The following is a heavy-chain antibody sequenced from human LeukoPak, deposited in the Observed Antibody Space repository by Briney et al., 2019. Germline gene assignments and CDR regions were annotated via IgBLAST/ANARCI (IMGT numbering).Heavy chain of an antibody. D-gene: IGHD6-13*01. J-gene: IGHJ4*02. V-gene: IGHV3-30*18. Sequence: PGGSLRLSCAASGFTFSSYGMHWVRQAPGKGLEWVAVISYDGSNKYYADSVKGRFTISRDNSKNTLYLQMNSLRAEDTAVNYCAKDEGYSSSWLNTGLFGDYWGQGTLVTVSS. CDR2: ISYDGSNK. CDR3: AKDEGYSSSWLNTGLFGDY. CDR1: GFTFSSYG.